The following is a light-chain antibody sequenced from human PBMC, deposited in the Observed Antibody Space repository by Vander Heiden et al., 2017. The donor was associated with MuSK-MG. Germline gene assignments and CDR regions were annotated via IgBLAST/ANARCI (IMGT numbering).Light chain of an antibody. CDR2: AAS. CDR3: QQSYSTPRFT. V-gene: IGKV1-39*01. Sequence: DIQLTQPPSSLSASVGDRVTISCRASQTIRNFLNWYQQKPGKAPKLLIYAASSLQSGVPSRFSGSGSGTDFTLTISTLQPEDFATYYCQQSYSTPRFTFGHGTKVDIK. CDR1: QTIRNF. J-gene: IGKJ3*01.